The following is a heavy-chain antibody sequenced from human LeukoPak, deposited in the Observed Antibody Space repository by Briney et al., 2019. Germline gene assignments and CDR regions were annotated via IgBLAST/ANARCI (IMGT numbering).Heavy chain of an antibody. J-gene: IGHJ4*02. D-gene: IGHD3-10*01. CDR2: ISSSSSYI. CDR1: GFTFSSYS. Sequence: PGGSLRLSCAASGFTFSSYSMNWVRQAPGKGLEWVSSISSSSSYIYYADSVKGRFTISRDNAKNSLYLQMNSLRAEDMALYYCAKGSTHYYYGSGSYVDYWGQGTLVTVSS. V-gene: IGHV3-21*04. CDR3: AKGSTHYYYGSGSYVDY.